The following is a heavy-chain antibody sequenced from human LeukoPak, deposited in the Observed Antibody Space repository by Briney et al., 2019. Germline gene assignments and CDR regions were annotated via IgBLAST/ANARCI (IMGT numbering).Heavy chain of an antibody. CDR1: GGSISGYY. J-gene: IGHJ4*02. Sequence: PSETLSLTCTFSGGSISGYYWTWIRQPPGKGLEWIGYIYYSGTTNHNPALKSRITISIDTSRNQFSLRLSSVTAADTAVYHCASENYGSGSLNYWGQGTLVTVSS. D-gene: IGHD3-10*01. CDR3: ASENYGSGSLNY. CDR2: IYYSGTT. V-gene: IGHV4-59*08.